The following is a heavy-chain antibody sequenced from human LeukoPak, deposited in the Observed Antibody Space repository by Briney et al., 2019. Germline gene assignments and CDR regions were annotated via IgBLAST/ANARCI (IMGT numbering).Heavy chain of an antibody. CDR3: ARVLNYRVGRSTVTFASEIDY. Sequence: GGSLRLSCAASGFIFSSSWMHWVRQPPGKGLVWGSRINSDGTGTDYADSVKGRFTISRDNAKNMLYLQMSSVRAEDTAVYYCARVLNYRVGRSTVTFASEIDYWGQGTLVTVSS. CDR1: GFIFSSSW. CDR2: INSDGTGT. D-gene: IGHD4-11*01. J-gene: IGHJ4*02. V-gene: IGHV3-74*01.